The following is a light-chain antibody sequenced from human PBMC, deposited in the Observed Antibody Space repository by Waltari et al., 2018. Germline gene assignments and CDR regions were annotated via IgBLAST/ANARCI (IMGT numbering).Light chain of an antibody. CDR1: SSDVGTYNL. V-gene: IGLV2-23*02. Sequence: QSALTQPASVSGSPGQSITISCTGTSSDVGTYNLVSWYQQHPGKAPKLMIYEVHNRPSGVSNRFSGAKSGNTASLTISGLQAEDEAEYYCCSYAGSDTYVFGTGTEVTVL. CDR3: CSYAGSDTYV. CDR2: EVH. J-gene: IGLJ1*01.